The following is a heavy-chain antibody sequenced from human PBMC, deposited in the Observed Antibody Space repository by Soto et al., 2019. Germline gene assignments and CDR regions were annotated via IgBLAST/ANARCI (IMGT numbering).Heavy chain of an antibody. D-gene: IGHD6-13*01. Sequence: GGSLRLSCAASGFTFSSYAMHWVRQAPGKGLEWVAVISYDGSNKYYADSVKGRFTISRDNSKNTLYLQMNSLRAEDTAVYYCARDVAATPYYYYGMDVWGQGTTVTVSS. CDR1: GFTFSSYA. CDR2: ISYDGSNK. V-gene: IGHV3-30-3*01. J-gene: IGHJ6*02. CDR3: ARDVAATPYYYYGMDV.